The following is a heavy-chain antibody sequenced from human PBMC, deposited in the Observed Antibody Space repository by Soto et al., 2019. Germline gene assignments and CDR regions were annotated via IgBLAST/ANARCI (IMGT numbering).Heavy chain of an antibody. Sequence: SGPTLVNPTQTLTLTCTFSGFSLSTSGVGVGWIRQPPGKALEWLALIYWNDDKHYSPSLKSRLTITKDTSKNQVALTMTNMDPVDTATYYCSHGYRYAALINGFDYWGQGTLVTVSS. J-gene: IGHJ4*02. CDR2: IYWNDDK. CDR1: GFSLSTSGVG. D-gene: IGHD5-18*01. V-gene: IGHV2-5*01. CDR3: SHGYRYAALINGFDY.